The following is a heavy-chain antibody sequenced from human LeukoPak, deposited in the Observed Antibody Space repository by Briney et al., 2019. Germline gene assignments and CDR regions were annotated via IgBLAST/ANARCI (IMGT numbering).Heavy chain of an antibody. CDR3: ASRGAYSSSWYGG. J-gene: IGHJ4*02. V-gene: IGHV4-59*08. Sequence: SETLSLTCTVSGGSISSYYWSWIRQPPGKGLEWIGYIYYSGSTNYNPSLKSRVTISVDTSKNQFSLKLSSVTAADTAVYYCASRGAYSSSWYGGWGQGTLVTVSS. CDR1: GGSISSYY. D-gene: IGHD6-13*01. CDR2: IYYSGST.